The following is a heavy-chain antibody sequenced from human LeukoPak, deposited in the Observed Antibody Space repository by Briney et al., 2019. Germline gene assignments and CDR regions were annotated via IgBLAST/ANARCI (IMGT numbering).Heavy chain of an antibody. J-gene: IGHJ4*02. CDR3: ARDPIPPYCSGGSCYSINYFDY. D-gene: IGHD2-15*01. V-gene: IGHV1-69*05. CDR2: IIPIFGTA. Sequence: SVKVSCEASGGTFSSYAISWVRQAPGQGLEWMGRIIPIFGTANYAQKFQGRVTITTDESTSTAYMELSSLRSEDTAVYYCARDPIPPYCSGGSCYSINYFDYWGQGTLVTVSS. CDR1: GGTFSSYA.